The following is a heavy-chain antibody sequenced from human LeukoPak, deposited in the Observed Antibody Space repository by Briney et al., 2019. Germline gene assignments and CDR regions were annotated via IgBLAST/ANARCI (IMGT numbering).Heavy chain of an antibody. J-gene: IGHJ4*02. D-gene: IGHD1-20*01. Sequence: SGPGLVKPSQTLSLTFAISGDSVARNNATWNWIRQSPTRGLEWMERTYYRSKWYNEYAVSVKSRLTINPDTSKNQFSLQLNSVTPEDTAVYYCARDITGFDYWGQGTLVTVSS. CDR1: GDSVARNNAT. CDR3: ARDITGFDY. CDR2: TYYRSKWYN. V-gene: IGHV6-1*01.